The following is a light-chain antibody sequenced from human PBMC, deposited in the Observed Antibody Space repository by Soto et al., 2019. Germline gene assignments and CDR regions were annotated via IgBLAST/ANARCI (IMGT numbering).Light chain of an antibody. CDR2: GAS. CDR1: QSVSSNY. V-gene: IGKV3-20*01. Sequence: ELVLTQSPGTLSLSPGERATLSCRASQSVSSNYLAWYQQKPGQTPRLLIYGASRRATGIPDRFSGSGSGTDFTLTISRLEPEDFAMYYCQQYGSSLTWTFGQGTKVDSK. CDR3: QQYGSSLTWT. J-gene: IGKJ1*01.